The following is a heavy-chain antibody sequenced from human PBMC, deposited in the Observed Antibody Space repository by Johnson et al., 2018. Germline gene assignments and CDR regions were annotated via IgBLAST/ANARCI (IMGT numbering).Heavy chain of an antibody. D-gene: IGHD3-22*01. J-gene: IGHJ3*02. CDR1: GFSFDDYA. Sequence: EVQLVESGGGLVQPGRSLRLSCAASGFSFDDYAMHWVRPAPGKGLEWVSGISWNSGSIGYADSVKGRFTISRDNAKNSLYLQMNSLRAEDTALYYCAKDTYSDSSGNESAFDIWGQGTMVTVSS. CDR3: AKDTYSDSSGNESAFDI. V-gene: IGHV3-9*01. CDR2: ISWNSGSI.